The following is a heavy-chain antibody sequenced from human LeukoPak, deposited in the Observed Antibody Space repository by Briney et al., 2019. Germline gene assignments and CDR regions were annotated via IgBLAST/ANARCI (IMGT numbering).Heavy chain of an antibody. J-gene: IGHJ4*02. CDR3: AKEGHVVVITHYFDY. V-gene: IGHV3-30*02. D-gene: IGHD3-22*01. Sequence: PGGSLRLSCAASGFTFSSYGMHWVRQAPGKGLEWVAFIRYDGSNKYYADSVKGRFTISRDNSKNTLYLQMNSLRAEDTAVYYCAKEGHVVVITHYFDYWGQGTLVTVSS. CDR2: IRYDGSNK. CDR1: GFTFSSYG.